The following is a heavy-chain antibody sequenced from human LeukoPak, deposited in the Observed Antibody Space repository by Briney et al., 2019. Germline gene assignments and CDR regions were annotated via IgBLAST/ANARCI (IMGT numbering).Heavy chain of an antibody. CDR3: ARVDSEYSSGWYGYYFDY. CDR2: IYYSGST. Sequence: SSETLSLTCTTSGGSISSYYWGWIRQPPGKGLEWIGSIYYSGSTYYNPSLKSRVTISVDTSKNQFSLKLSSVTAADTAVYYCARVDSEYSSGWYGYYFDYWGQGTLVTVSS. J-gene: IGHJ4*02. D-gene: IGHD6-19*01. CDR1: GGSISSYY. V-gene: IGHV4-39*07.